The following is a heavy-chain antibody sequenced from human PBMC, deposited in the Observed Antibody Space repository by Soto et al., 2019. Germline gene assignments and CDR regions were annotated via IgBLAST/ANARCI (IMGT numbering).Heavy chain of an antibody. CDR1: GGSISSYY. D-gene: IGHD4-17*01. J-gene: IGHJ6*02. Sequence: SETLSLTCTVSGGSISSYYWSWIRQAPGKGLEWIGYIYYSGSTNYNPSLKSRVTISVDTSKNQFSLKLSSVTDADTAVYYCARGIMSYYGDYYYYGMDVWGQGTTVTVSS. V-gene: IGHV4-59*01. CDR2: IYYSGST. CDR3: ARGIMSYYGDYYYYGMDV.